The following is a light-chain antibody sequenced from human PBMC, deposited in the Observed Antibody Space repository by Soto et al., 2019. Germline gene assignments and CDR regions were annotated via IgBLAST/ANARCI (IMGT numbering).Light chain of an antibody. Sequence: QSALTQPPSASGSPGQSVTIPCAGTSTDVGEYNYVSWYQQHPGKVPKLIIFEVNKRPSGVPDRFSGSKSGDTASLTVSGLQAEDEADYYCAAWDDSLNGWVFGGGTKLTVL. CDR3: AAWDDSLNGWV. CDR1: STDVGEYNY. CDR2: EVN. J-gene: IGLJ3*02. V-gene: IGLV2-8*01.